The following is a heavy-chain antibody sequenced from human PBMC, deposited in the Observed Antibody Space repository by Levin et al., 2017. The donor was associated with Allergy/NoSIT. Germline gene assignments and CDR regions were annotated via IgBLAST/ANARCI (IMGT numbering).Heavy chain of an antibody. V-gene: IGHV3-9*01. J-gene: IGHJ4*02. CDR1: GFTFDDYA. Sequence: SCAASGFTFDDYAMHWVRQAPGKGLEWVSGISWNSGSIGYADSVKGRFTISRDNAKNSLYLQMNSLRAEDTALYYCARGPYYYDSSGYPPPDFDYWGQGTLVTVSS. CDR3: ARGPYYYDSSGYPPPDFDY. D-gene: IGHD3-22*01. CDR2: ISWNSGSI.